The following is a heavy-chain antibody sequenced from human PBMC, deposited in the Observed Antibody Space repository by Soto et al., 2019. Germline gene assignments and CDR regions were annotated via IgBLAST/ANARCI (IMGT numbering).Heavy chain of an antibody. CDR3: ARKSSSSSWFDP. J-gene: IGHJ5*02. CDR1: CYTFFSYG. CDR2: ISTYNGDT. D-gene: IGHD6-6*01. Sequence: SAKVSCKASCYTFFSYGITWVRQAPGQGLEWMGWISTYNGDTNYAQNLQGRVTMTTDTSTSTAYMELRSLRSDDTAMYYCARKSSSSSWFDPWGQGTLVTVSS. V-gene: IGHV1-18*01.